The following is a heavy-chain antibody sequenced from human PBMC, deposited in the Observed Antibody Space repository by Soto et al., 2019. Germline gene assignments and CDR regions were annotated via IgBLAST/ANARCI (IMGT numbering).Heavy chain of an antibody. CDR2: INHSGST. CDR1: GGSFSGYY. Sequence: PSETLSLTCAVYGGSFSGYYWSWIRQPPGKGLEWIGEINHSGSTNYNPSLKSRVTISVDTSKNQFSLKLSSVTAADTAVYYCARSGLTGYYRAYYYYYMDVWGKGTTVTVSS. V-gene: IGHV4-34*01. CDR3: ARSGLTGYYRAYYYYYMDV. D-gene: IGHD3-9*01. J-gene: IGHJ6*03.